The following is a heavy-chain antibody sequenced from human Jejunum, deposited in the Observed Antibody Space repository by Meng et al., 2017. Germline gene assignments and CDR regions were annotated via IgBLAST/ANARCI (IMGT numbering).Heavy chain of an antibody. CDR2: INHRGDT. Sequence: QVQLQQWGAGLLKPAETLSLTCAVYGGSFSGNYCSWFRQPPGKGLEWIGEINHRGDTNYNPSLKSRVSMSGDTSESQFSLHLSSVTAADTAVYYCARVLALIDSWGQGTLVTVSS. CDR3: ARVLALIDS. V-gene: IGHV4-34*01. J-gene: IGHJ4*02. CDR1: GGSFSGNY. D-gene: IGHD3-3*02.